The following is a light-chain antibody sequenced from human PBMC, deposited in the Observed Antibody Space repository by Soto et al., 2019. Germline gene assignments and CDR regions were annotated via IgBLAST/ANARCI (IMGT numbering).Light chain of an antibody. V-gene: IGKV3-11*01. CDR1: QSLRSS. CDR3: QQRSNWPTLT. Sequence: ETMMTQSPDTLSVSLGERATLSCRASQSLRSSLAWYQQKPGQAPRLLIYDASNRATGIPVRFSGSGSGTDFTLTISSLEPEDFAVYDCQQRSNWPTLTFGGGTKVDIK. CDR2: DAS. J-gene: IGKJ4*01.